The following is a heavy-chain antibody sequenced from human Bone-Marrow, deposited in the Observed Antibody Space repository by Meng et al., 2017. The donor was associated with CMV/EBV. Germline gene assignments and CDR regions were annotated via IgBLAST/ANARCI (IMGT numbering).Heavy chain of an antibody. D-gene: IGHD2-8*01. J-gene: IGHJ3*02. CDR2: IYSGGST. Sequence: GGSLRLSCAASGFTVSSNYMSWVRQAPGKGLEWVSVIYSGGSTYYADSVKGRFTISRDNSKNTLYLQMNSLRAEDTAVYYCASPRIRSRTYGDDAFDIWGQGTMATVSS. V-gene: IGHV3-53*01. CDR3: ASPRIRSRTYGDDAFDI. CDR1: GFTVSSNY.